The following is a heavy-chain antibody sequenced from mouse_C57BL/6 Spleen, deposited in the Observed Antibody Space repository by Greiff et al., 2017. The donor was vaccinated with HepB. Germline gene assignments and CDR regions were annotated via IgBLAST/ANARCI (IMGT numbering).Heavy chain of an antibody. J-gene: IGHJ2*01. CDR3: ARLELGLYYFDY. CDR1: GYTFTSYW. Sequence: QVQLKQPGAELVKPGASVKLSCKASGYTFTSYWMQWVKQRPGQGLEWIGEIDPSDSYTNYNQKFKGKATLTVDTSSSTAYMQLSSLTSEDSAVYYCARLELGLYYFDYWGQGTTLTVSS. V-gene: IGHV1-50*01. D-gene: IGHD4-1*01. CDR2: IDPSDSYT.